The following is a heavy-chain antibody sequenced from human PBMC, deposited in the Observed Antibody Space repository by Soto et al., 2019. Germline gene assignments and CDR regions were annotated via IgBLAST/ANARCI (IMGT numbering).Heavy chain of an antibody. J-gene: IGHJ4*02. V-gene: IGHV1-3*05. CDR2: INAGNGNT. CDR1: GYTFTSYA. Sequence: QVQLVQSGAEEKKPGASVKVSCKASGYTFTSYAMHWVRQAPGQRLEWMGGINAGNGNTIYSQKFEGRGTITRDTSASTAYMGLSSLRSEDTAVYYCARGILVVTALGYWGRGTLVTVSS. CDR3: ARGILVVTALGY. D-gene: IGHD2-21*02.